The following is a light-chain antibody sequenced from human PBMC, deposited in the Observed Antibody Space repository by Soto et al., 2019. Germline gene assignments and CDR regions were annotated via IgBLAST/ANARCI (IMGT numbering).Light chain of an antibody. CDR3: QQYNSYPLT. CDR2: GAT. V-gene: IGKV1-39*01. Sequence: DIQMTQSPSSLSASVGDTVTITCRASQSISRYLNWYQQKPGKAPNLLIYGATSLQSGVPSRFSGSGSATDFTLTISSLQPEDFATYFCQQYNSYPLTFGGGTKVDIK. J-gene: IGKJ4*01. CDR1: QSISRY.